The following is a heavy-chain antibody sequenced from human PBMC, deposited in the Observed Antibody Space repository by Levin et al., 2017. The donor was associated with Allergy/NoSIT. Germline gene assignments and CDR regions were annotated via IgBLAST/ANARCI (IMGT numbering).Heavy chain of an antibody. CDR3: ARNRGEDYENYYGMEV. J-gene: IGHJ6*02. CDR1: GFTFSNYW. V-gene: IGHV3-74*01. CDR2: INSDGGST. Sequence: GGSLRLSCAASGFTFSNYWMHWVRQAPGKGLVWVSRINSDGGSTPYADSVPVRFPISRDNAKNTLYLQMNSLRAEDTAVYYCARNRGEDYENYYGMEVWGQGTTVNVSS. D-gene: IGHD3-10*01.